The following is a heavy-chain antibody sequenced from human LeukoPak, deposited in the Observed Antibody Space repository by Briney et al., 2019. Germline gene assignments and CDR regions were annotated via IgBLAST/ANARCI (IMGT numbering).Heavy chain of an antibody. CDR1: GFTFSNFW. J-gene: IGHJ4*02. CDR3: ARGDAFSGGH. CDR2: IHPEGNEK. V-gene: IGHV3-7*04. D-gene: IGHD3-10*01. Sequence: GGSLRLSCAVSGFTFSNFWMSWVRQAPGRGLEWVANIHPEGNEKYHVESVKGRFTISRDNAKNSLFLQMNGLRVEDTAVCYCARGDAFSGGHWGQGTLVTVSS.